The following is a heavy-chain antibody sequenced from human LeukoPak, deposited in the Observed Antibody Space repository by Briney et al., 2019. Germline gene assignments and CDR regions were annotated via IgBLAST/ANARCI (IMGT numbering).Heavy chain of an antibody. J-gene: IGHJ4*02. Sequence: PGGSLRLSCAASGFAFSSYAMSWVRQAPGKGLEWVSAISGSGGSTYYADSVKGRFTISRDNSKNTLYLQMNSLRAEDTAVYYCAKEVVYSSGYYYFDYWGQGTLVTVSS. V-gene: IGHV3-23*01. D-gene: IGHD3-22*01. CDR2: ISGSGGST. CDR3: AKEVVYSSGYYYFDY. CDR1: GFAFSSYA.